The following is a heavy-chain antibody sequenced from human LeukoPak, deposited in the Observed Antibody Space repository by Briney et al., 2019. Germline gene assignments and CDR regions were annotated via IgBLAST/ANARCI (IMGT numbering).Heavy chain of an antibody. CDR3: ARVGGYSYGYGPDY. Sequence: SETLSLTCTVSGGSISSYYWSWIRQPPGKGLEWIGYIYYSGSTNYNPSLKSRVTISVDTSKNQFSLKLSSVTAADTAVYYCARVGGYSYGYGPDYWGQGTLVTVSS. J-gene: IGHJ4*02. V-gene: IGHV4-59*12. CDR2: IYYSGST. D-gene: IGHD5-18*01. CDR1: GGSISSYY.